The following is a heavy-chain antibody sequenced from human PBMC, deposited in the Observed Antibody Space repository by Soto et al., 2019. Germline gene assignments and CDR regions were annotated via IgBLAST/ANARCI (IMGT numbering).Heavy chain of an antibody. J-gene: IGHJ4*02. Sequence: SETLSLTCTVSGGSISNFYWSWIRQPPGKGLEWIGYVFYSGITNYNPSLKSRVTISVDTSKNQFSLRLSSVTAADTAVYYCARESREYYFDYWGQGTLVTVSS. CDR3: ARESREYYFDY. CDR1: GGSISNFY. V-gene: IGHV4-59*01. CDR2: VFYSGIT.